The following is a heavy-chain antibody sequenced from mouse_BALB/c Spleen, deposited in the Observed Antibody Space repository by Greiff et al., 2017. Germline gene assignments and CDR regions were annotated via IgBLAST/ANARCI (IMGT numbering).Heavy chain of an antibody. J-gene: IGHJ3*01. CDR3: ARGREYGNYVAY. D-gene: IGHD2-10*02. CDR1: GFTFSDYY. CDR2: ISDGGSYT. V-gene: IGHV5-4*02. Sequence: EVQRVESGGGLVKPGGSLKLSCAASGFTFSDYYRYWVRQTPEKRLEWVATISDGGSYTYYPDSVKGRFTISRDNAKNNLYLQMSSLKSEDTAMYYCARGREYGNYVAYWGQGTLVTVSA.